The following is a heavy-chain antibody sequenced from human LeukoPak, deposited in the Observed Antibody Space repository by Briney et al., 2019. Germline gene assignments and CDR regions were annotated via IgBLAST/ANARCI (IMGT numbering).Heavy chain of an antibody. Sequence: GGSLRLSCAASGFTFSDYGMHWVSQAPGKGLEWVAFIQSDGSEKSSADSVKGRFSISRDNSKNTLYLQMNSLRAEDTAVYYCAKEMVKTRKHIVVVTARSRVYDYFDYWGQGTLVTVSS. CDR3: AKEMVKTRKHIVVVTARSRVYDYFDY. V-gene: IGHV3-30*02. CDR1: GFTFSDYG. J-gene: IGHJ4*02. CDR2: IQSDGSEK. D-gene: IGHD2-21*02.